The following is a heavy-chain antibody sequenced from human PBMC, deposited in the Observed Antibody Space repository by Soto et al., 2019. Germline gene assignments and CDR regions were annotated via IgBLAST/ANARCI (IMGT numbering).Heavy chain of an antibody. D-gene: IGHD3-16*01. CDR2: IYWDDDK. J-gene: IGHJ4*02. CDR3: AHRPPGPPPADYDYIWGDGGKADYFDY. V-gene: IGHV2-5*02. CDR1: GFSLSTSGVG. Sequence: SGPTLVNPTQTLTLTCTFSGFSLSTSGVGVGWIRQPPGKALEWLALIYWDDDKRYSPSLKSRPTITKDTSKNQVVLTMTNMDPVDTATYYCAHRPPGPPPADYDYIWGDGGKADYFDYWGQGTLVTVSS.